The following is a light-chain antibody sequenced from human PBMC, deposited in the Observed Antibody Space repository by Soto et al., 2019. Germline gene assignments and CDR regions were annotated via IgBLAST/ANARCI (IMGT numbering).Light chain of an antibody. CDR3: QQRSDWSLT. V-gene: IGKV3-11*01. J-gene: IGKJ4*01. CDR1: QTVSTY. CDR2: DAS. Sequence: EIVLTQSPATLSLSPGERATLSCRASQTVSTYLAWYQQKPGQAPRLLIYDASIRATGIPVRFSGSGSGTDFTLTISGLEPEDFAVYYCQQRSDWSLTFGGGTKVEI.